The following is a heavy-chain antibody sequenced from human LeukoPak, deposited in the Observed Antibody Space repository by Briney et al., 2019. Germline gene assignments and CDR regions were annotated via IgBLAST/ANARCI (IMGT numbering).Heavy chain of an antibody. J-gene: IGHJ4*02. CDR2: ISYDGTNK. D-gene: IGHD2-15*01. V-gene: IGHV3-30-3*01. CDR1: GFTFSSYA. Sequence: GGSLRLSCAASGFTFSSYAMHWVRQAPGKGLEWVAVISYDGTNKYYADSVKGRFTISRDNAKNSLYLQMNNLRAEDTAMYYCAREFNSFLFDCSGGQCLFMSWGQGVLVTVSS. CDR3: AREFNSFLFDCSGGQCLFMS.